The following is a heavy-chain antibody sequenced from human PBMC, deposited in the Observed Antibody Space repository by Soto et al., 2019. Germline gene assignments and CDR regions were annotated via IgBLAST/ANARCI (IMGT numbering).Heavy chain of an antibody. J-gene: IGHJ6*02. CDR1: GGTFSSYA. Sequence: SVKVSCKASGGTFSSYAISWVRQAPGQGLEWMGGIIPIFGTANYAQKFQGRVTITADESTSTAYMELSSLRSEDTAVYYCARESAAMVRGVIRAEYYYYGMDVWGQGTTVT. CDR2: IIPIFGTA. CDR3: ARESAAMVRGVIRAEYYYYGMDV. D-gene: IGHD3-10*01. V-gene: IGHV1-69*13.